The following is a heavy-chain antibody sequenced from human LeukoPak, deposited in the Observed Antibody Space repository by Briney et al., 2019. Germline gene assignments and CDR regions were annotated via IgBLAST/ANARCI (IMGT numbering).Heavy chain of an antibody. Sequence: GGSLRLSCAASGFTFSNYYMSWIRQAPGKWLEWVSYISSSGSTIYYADSVKGRFTISRDNAKNSLYLQMNSLRAEDTAVYYCAREGLQLNFDYWGQGTLVTVSS. CDR1: GFTFSNYY. J-gene: IGHJ4*02. CDR3: AREGLQLNFDY. D-gene: IGHD5-24*01. CDR2: ISSSGSTI. V-gene: IGHV3-11*01.